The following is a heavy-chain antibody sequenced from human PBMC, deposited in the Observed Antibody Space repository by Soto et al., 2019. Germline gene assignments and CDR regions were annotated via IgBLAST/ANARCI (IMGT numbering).Heavy chain of an antibody. CDR3: ARINIGKLERRVDWFDP. V-gene: IGHV4-34*01. J-gene: IGHJ5*02. D-gene: IGHD1-1*01. CDR1: GGSFSGYY. CDR2: INHSGST. Sequence: QVQLQQWGAGLLKPSETLSLTCAVYGGSFSGYYWSWIRQPPGKGLAWIGEINHSGSTNYNPSLKSRVTISVDTSKNQFSLKLSSVTAADTAVYYCARINIGKLERRVDWFDPWGQGTLVTVSS.